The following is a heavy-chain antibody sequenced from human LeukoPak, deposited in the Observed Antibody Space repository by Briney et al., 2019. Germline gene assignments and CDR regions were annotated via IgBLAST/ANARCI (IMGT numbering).Heavy chain of an antibody. CDR2: INDSGTI. V-gene: IGHV4-34*01. Sequence: PSETLSLTCAVYVGSFSKYYWRWIRHPPGKGLEWVGEINDSGTINYNPSLMSRVTISVDKSKNQFSLKLRSVTAADTAVYYCARRWNYGKNYYIDVWGKGATVSVSS. J-gene: IGHJ6*03. CDR1: VGSFSKYY. D-gene: IGHD1-7*01. CDR3: ARRWNYGKNYYIDV.